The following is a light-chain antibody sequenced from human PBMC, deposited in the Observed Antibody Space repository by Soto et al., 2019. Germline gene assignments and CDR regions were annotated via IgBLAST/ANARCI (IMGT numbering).Light chain of an antibody. CDR2: AAS. CDR3: QKYNSAPTWT. CDR1: QGISNY. Sequence: DIQMTQSPSSLSASVGDRVTITCRASQGISNYLAWYQQKPGKVPKLLIYAASTLQSGVPSRFSGSGSGTDFTLTIISLQPEDVATYYCQKYNSAPTWTFGQGTKVEIK. J-gene: IGKJ1*01. V-gene: IGKV1-27*01.